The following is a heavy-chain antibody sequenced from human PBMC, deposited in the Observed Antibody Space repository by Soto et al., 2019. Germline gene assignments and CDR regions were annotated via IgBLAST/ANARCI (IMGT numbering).Heavy chain of an antibody. V-gene: IGHV3-30*18. J-gene: IGHJ6*03. CDR3: AKDGVYCSGGSCYYGIYYYYYYMDV. CDR2: ISYDGSNK. D-gene: IGHD2-15*01. Sequence: GGSLRLSCAASGFTFSSYGMHWVRQAPGKGLEWVAVISYDGSNKYYADSVKGRFTISRDNSKNTLYLQMNSLRAEDTAVYYCAKDGVYCSGGSCYYGIYYYYYYMDVWGKGTTVTVSS. CDR1: GFTFSSYG.